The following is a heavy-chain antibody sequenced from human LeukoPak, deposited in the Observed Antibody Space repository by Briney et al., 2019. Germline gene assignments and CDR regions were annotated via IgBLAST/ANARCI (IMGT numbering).Heavy chain of an antibody. Sequence: GGSLRLSCAASGFTFSSYVMNWVRQAPGKGLEWVSSITGNSNYIYYADSVKGRFTISRDNAKKSLYLQMNSLRAEDTAVYYCARGDLTGHLCWFDPWGQGTLVTVSS. D-gene: IGHD3-9*01. J-gene: IGHJ5*02. CDR2: ITGNSNYI. CDR3: ARGDLTGHLCWFDP. CDR1: GFTFSSYV. V-gene: IGHV3-21*01.